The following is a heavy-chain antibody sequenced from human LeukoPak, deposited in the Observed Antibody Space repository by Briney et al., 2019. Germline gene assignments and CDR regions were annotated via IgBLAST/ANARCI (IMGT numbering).Heavy chain of an antibody. V-gene: IGHV1-2*02. D-gene: IGHD2-2*01. CDR1: GYTFTGYY. Sequence: GASVKVSCKASGYTFTGYYMHWVRQAPGQGLEWMGWINPNSGGTNYAQKFQGRVTMTRDTSINTAYMELSRLRSDDTAVYYCAKDGYCSSTSCDYYYYYMDVWGKGTTVTVSS. J-gene: IGHJ6*03. CDR2: INPNSGGT. CDR3: AKDGYCSSTSCDYYYYYMDV.